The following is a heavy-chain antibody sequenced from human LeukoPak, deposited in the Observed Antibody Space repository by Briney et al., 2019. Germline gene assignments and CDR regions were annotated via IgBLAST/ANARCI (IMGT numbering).Heavy chain of an antibody. J-gene: IGHJ4*02. Sequence: GGSLRLSCAASGFTFSSYAMHWVRQAPGKGLEWVAVISYDGSNKYYADSVKGRFTISRDNSKNTLYLQISGLRAEDTAVYYCAREGDGYNYNDYWGQGTLVTVSS. V-gene: IGHV3-30-3*01. D-gene: IGHD5-24*01. CDR3: AREGDGYNYNDY. CDR1: GFTFSSYA. CDR2: ISYDGSNK.